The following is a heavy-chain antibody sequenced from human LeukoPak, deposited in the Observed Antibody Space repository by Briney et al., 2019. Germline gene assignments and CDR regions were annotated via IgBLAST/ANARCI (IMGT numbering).Heavy chain of an antibody. Sequence: ASVKVSCKASGYIVTSYDINWVRQATGQGLEWMGWMNPNSGNAAYAQKFQGRVTMTRNTSISTAYMELSSLRSEDTAVCYCARDEPSGRVDVFDIWGQGTMVTVSS. D-gene: IGHD2-8*01. CDR3: ARDEPSGRVDVFDI. J-gene: IGHJ3*02. V-gene: IGHV1-8*01. CDR1: GYIVTSYD. CDR2: MNPNSGNA.